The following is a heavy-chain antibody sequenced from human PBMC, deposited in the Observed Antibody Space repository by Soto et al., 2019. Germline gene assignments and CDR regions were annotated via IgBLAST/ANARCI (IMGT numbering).Heavy chain of an antibody. J-gene: IGHJ4*02. CDR1: GDSISPYY. Sequence: PLEILSLTCTVSGDSISPYYLTWIRQPPGKGLEWIGYIYYSGSTNYNPSLKSRVTISVDTSKNQFSLKLTSVTAADTAVYYCARTSPVAGGFDYWGQGTLVTSPQ. V-gene: IGHV4-59*01. CDR2: IYYSGST. CDR3: ARTSPVAGGFDY. D-gene: IGHD6-19*01.